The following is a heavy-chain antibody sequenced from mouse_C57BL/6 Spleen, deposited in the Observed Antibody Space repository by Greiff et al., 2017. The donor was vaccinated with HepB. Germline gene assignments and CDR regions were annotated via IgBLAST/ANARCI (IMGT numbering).Heavy chain of an antibody. J-gene: IGHJ1*03. V-gene: IGHV2-6-1*01. CDR1: GFSLTSYG. Sequence: VKLMESGPGLVAPSQSLSITCTVSGFSLTSYGVHWVRQPPGKGLEWLVVIWSDGSTTYNSALKSRLSISKDNSKSQVILKMNSLQTDDTAMYYCARHENYGSSYWYFDVWGTGTTVTVSS. D-gene: IGHD1-1*01. CDR2: IWSDGST. CDR3: ARHENYGSSYWYFDV.